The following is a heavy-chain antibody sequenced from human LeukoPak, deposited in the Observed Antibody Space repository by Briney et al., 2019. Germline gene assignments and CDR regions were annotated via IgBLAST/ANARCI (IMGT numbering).Heavy chain of an antibody. CDR2: TNHSGST. D-gene: IGHD6-13*01. J-gene: IGHJ4*02. Sequence: SETLSLTCAVYGGSFSGYYWSWIRQPPGKGLEWIGETNHSGSTNYSPSLKSRVTISVDTSKNQFSLKLSSVTAADTAVYYCATGRIAAAATVYYFDYWGQGTLVTVSS. V-gene: IGHV4-34*01. CDR3: ATGRIAAAATVYYFDY. CDR1: GGSFSGYY.